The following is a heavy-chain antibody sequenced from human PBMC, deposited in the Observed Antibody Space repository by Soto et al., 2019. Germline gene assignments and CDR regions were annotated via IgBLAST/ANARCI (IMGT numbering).Heavy chain of an antibody. J-gene: IGHJ4*02. D-gene: IGHD4-4*01. V-gene: IGHV4-59*08. CDR2: IYYSGST. CDR3: SRGDYSNPVDY. CDR1: GGSISSYY. Sequence: PSETLSLTCTVSGGSISSYYWSWIRQPPGKGLEWIGYIYYSGSTNYNPSLKSRVTISVDTSKNQFSLKLSSVTAADTAVYYCSRGDYSNPVDYWGQGTLVTVSS.